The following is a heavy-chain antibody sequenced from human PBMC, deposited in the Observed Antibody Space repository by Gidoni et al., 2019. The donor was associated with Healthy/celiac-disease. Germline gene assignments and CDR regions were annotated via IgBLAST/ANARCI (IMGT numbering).Heavy chain of an antibody. V-gene: IGHV1-69*04. CDR2: IVPIISIA. Sequence: VHLVQSGAEVKKPGSSVQVSCKASGVTFSSYAISWVRQAPGQGLEWMGRIVPIISIANYAQKFQGRVTINANKSTSTAYMERSSLRSEDTAVYYCASPYSSSRNYYYYMDVWGKGTTVTVSS. J-gene: IGHJ6*03. CDR3: ASPYSSSRNYYYYMDV. D-gene: IGHD6-13*01. CDR1: GVTFSSYA.